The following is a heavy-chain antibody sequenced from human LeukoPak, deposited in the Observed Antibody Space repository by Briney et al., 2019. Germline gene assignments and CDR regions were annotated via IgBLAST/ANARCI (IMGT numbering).Heavy chain of an antibody. D-gene: IGHD3-10*01. CDR3: AKSSVRGVIRDAFDV. CDR2: ISGSGGST. J-gene: IGHJ3*01. CDR1: GFTFSIYA. Sequence: LAGGSLSLFCAASGFTFSIYAMSWVRQAPGKGLECVSSISGSGGSTYYADSVKGRFTTSRDNSKNTLYLKMNSLRAEDTAVYYCAKSSVRGVIRDAFDVWGQGTMVTVSS. V-gene: IGHV3-23*01.